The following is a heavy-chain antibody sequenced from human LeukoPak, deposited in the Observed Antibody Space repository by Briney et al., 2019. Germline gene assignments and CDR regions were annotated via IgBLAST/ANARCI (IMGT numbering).Heavy chain of an antibody. CDR1: GYSISNGYY. J-gene: IGHJ4*02. Sequence: SETLSLTCAVSGYSISNGYYWGWIRQPPGKGLEWIGSIYHSGSTYYNPSLKSRVTISVDTSKNQFSLKLSSVTAADTAVYYCARRGYSYVDYWGQGTLVTVSS. D-gene: IGHD5-18*01. CDR3: ARRGYSYVDY. V-gene: IGHV4-38-2*01. CDR2: IYHSGST.